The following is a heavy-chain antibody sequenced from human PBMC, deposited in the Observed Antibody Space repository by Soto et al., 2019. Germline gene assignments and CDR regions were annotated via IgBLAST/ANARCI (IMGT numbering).Heavy chain of an antibody. D-gene: IGHD3-16*02. V-gene: IGHV3-66*01. CDR3: AREPLSSYDYIWGSYRHNEDDAFDI. CDR2: IYSGGST. J-gene: IGHJ3*02. Sequence: GGSLRLSCAASGFTVSSNYMSWVRQAPGKGLEWVSVIYSGGSTYYADSGKGRFTISRDNSKNTLYLQMNSLRAEDTAVYYCAREPLSSYDYIWGSYRHNEDDAFDIWGQGTMVTVSS. CDR1: GFTVSSNY.